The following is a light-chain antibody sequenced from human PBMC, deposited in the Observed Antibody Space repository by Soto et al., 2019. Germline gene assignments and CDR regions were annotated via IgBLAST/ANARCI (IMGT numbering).Light chain of an antibody. CDR1: SSDVGRYNY. V-gene: IGLV2-11*01. Sequence: QSVLTQPRSVSGSPGQSVTISCTGTSSDVGRYNYVSWYQHHPGTAPKVMIYDVRERPSGVPDRFSGSKSGNTASLTISGLQAEDEADYHCCSYAGSPRFVFGTGTKLTVL. CDR2: DVR. CDR3: CSYAGSPRFV. J-gene: IGLJ1*01.